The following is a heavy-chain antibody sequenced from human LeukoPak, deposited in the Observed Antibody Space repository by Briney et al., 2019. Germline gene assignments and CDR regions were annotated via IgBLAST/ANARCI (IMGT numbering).Heavy chain of an antibody. Sequence: GGSLRLSCAASGFTFRNYAMSWVRQAPGRRLEWVSSISGIGGNTYYADSVKGRFSISRDNSKNTLSLQMNSLRAEDTAIYYCAKEDLVVVAATGNGFDIWGQGTMVTVSS. CDR3: AKEDLVVVAATGNGFDI. V-gene: IGHV3-23*01. D-gene: IGHD2-15*01. J-gene: IGHJ3*02. CDR2: ISGIGGNT. CDR1: GFTFRNYA.